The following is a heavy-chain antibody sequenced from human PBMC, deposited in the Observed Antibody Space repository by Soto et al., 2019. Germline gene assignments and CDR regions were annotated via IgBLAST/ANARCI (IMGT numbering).Heavy chain of an antibody. Sequence: GASVEGSCKASGYTFSRYGISWVRQAPGQGLEWMGWISTYNGNTNYAQKLQGRVTMTTDTSTSTAYMELRSLRSDDTAVYYCARTEWTAMVLYDYWGQGTLVTVSS. CDR3: ARTEWTAMVLYDY. D-gene: IGHD5-18*01. CDR1: GYTFSRYG. J-gene: IGHJ4*02. CDR2: ISTYNGNT. V-gene: IGHV1-18*01.